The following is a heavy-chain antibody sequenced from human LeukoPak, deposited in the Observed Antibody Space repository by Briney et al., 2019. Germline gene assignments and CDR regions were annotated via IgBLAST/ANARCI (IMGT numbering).Heavy chain of an antibody. V-gene: IGHV4-59*01. D-gene: IGHD5-18*01. Sequence: SETLSLTCTVSGGSISSYYWSWIRQSPGKGLEWIGYIYYSGSTNYNPSLKSRVTISVDTSKNQFSLKLSSVTAADTAVYYCARATTGYSYGSQHWGRGTLVSVSS. CDR2: IYYSGST. CDR3: ARATTGYSYGSQH. J-gene: IGHJ1*01. CDR1: GGSISSYY.